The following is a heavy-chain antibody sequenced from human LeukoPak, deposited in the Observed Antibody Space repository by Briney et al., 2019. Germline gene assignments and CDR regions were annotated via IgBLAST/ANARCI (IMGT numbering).Heavy chain of an antibody. CDR2: IKQDGSEK. Sequence: PGGSLRLSCAASGFTFSTYWMNWVRQAPGKGLEWVANIKQDGSEKYYVDSVKGRFTLSGDSAKNSLYLQMNSLRAEDTAVYYCARAEWSNWYFDLWGRGTLVTVSS. CDR3: ARAEWSNWYFDL. CDR1: GFTFSTYW. V-gene: IGHV3-7*03. J-gene: IGHJ2*01. D-gene: IGHD3-3*01.